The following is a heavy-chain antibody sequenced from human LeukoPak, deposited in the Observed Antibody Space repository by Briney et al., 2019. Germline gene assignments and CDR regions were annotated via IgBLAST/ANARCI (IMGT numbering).Heavy chain of an antibody. J-gene: IGHJ3*02. CDR3: ASSGGNDAFDI. V-gene: IGHV3-21*01. CDR2: ISSSSSYI. CDR1: GFTFSSYS. D-gene: IGHD4-23*01. Sequence: GGSLRLSCAASGFTFSSYSMNWVRQAPGKGLEWVSSISSSSSYIYYADSVKGRFTISRDNAKNSLYLQMNSLRAEDTAVYYCASSGGNDAFDIWSQGTMVPVSP.